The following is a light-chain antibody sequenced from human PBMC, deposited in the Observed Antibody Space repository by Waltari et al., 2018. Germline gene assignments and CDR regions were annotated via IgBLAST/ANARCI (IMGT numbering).Light chain of an antibody. CDR1: QSVLYSSNKKNY. Sequence: DIVMTQSPDSLAVSLCERATINCKSSQSVLYSSNKKNYLAWYQQKPGQSPKLLIYWASTRESGVPDRFSGSGSETDFTLTISSLQAEDVAVYYCQQYYSTLSWTFGQGTKVEIK. J-gene: IGKJ1*01. V-gene: IGKV4-1*01. CDR2: WAS. CDR3: QQYYSTLSWT.